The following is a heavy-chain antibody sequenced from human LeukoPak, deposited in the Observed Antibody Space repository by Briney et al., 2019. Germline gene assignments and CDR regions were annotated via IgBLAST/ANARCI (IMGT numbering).Heavy chain of an antibody. Sequence: ASVNVSCKASGYIFTDYYIHWVRQAPGQGLEWMGWINPNSAGTNYAQKFQGRVTVTRDTSISTAYMELSSLRSDDTAVYYCARGPTPSYYYYYYMDVWGKGTTVTVSS. CDR3: ARGPTPSYYYYYYMDV. CDR2: INPNSAGT. J-gene: IGHJ6*03. V-gene: IGHV1-2*02. D-gene: IGHD2-15*01. CDR1: GYIFTDYY.